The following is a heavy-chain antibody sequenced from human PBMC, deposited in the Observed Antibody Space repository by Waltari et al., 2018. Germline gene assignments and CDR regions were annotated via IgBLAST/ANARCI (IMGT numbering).Heavy chain of an antibody. CDR1: GFTFSIYS. D-gene: IGHD6-13*01. V-gene: IGHV3-21*01. Sequence: EVQLVESGGGLVKPGGSLRLSCTASGFTFSIYSLSWVRQPPGKGLEWVSSISSSSSYIYYADSVKGRFNISSENAKNSMYLQINSLRAEDTAVYYGDGGAADPYYYYYMDVWGKGTTVTVSS. CDR2: ISSSSSYI. J-gene: IGHJ6*03. CDR3: DGGAADPYYYYYMDV.